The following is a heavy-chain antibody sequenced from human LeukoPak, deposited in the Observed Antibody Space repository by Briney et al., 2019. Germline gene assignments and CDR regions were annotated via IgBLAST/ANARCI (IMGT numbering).Heavy chain of an antibody. V-gene: IGHV3-48*03. Sequence: HPGGSLRLSCAASGFTPTSYEMNWARQAPGKGLEWVSYISSSGSTIYYADSVKGRFTISRDDAKNSLYLQMNSLRAEDTAVYYCARTDRYYYDSSGYYYENFDYWGQGTLVTASS. CDR2: ISSSGSTI. D-gene: IGHD3-22*01. CDR1: GFTPTSYE. CDR3: ARTDRYYYDSSGYYYENFDY. J-gene: IGHJ4*02.